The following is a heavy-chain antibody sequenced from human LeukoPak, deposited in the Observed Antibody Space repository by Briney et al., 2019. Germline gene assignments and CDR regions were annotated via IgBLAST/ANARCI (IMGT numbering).Heavy chain of an antibody. Sequence: ASVKVSCKASGHTFTGYYMHWVRQAPGQGLEWMGWINANSGGTNYAQKFQGRVTMTRDTSISTAYMERSRLRSDDTAVYYCASKWVTYYYNSSYYHYPTDVFDIWGQGTMVTVSS. CDR3: ASKWVTYYYNSSYYHYPTDVFDI. J-gene: IGHJ3*02. CDR2: INANSGGT. CDR1: GHTFTGYY. V-gene: IGHV1-2*02. D-gene: IGHD3-22*01.